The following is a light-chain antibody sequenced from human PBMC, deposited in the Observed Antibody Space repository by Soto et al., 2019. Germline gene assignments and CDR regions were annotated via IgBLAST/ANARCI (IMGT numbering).Light chain of an antibody. CDR1: SGHSSYA. CDR2: LNSDGSH. V-gene: IGLV4-69*01. Sequence: QLVLTQSPSASASLGASVKLTCTLSSGHSSYAITWHQQQPEKGPRYLMILNSDGSHSKGDGIPDRFSGSSSGAERYLTISSLQSEDDADYYCQTWGTGIVVFGGGTQLTVL. CDR3: QTWGTGIVV. J-gene: IGLJ2*01.